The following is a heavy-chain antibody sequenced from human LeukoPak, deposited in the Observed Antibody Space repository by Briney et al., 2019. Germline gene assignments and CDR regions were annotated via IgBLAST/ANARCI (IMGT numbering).Heavy chain of an antibody. D-gene: IGHD1-1*01. CDR1: GFSFSSNW. J-gene: IGHJ5*02. CDR3: ARLGLEVGGPNWFDP. Sequence: PGGSLRLSCAAPGFSFSSNWTGWVRQAPGKGLEWVAHIKRDGSQKYYLDSVKGRFTISRGNAKNSLYLQMNSLRVEDTAVYYCARLGLEVGGPNWFDPWGQGTLVTVSS. CDR2: IKRDGSQK. V-gene: IGHV3-7*01.